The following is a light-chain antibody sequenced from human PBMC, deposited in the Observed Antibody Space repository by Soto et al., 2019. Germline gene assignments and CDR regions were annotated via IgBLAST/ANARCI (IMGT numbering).Light chain of an antibody. CDR3: SSYTSSSTLV. CDR1: SSDVGGYKY. Sequence: QSALTQPASVSGSPGQSITISCTGTSSDVGGYKYVSWYQQHPGKAPKLMIYEVSNRPSGVSNRFSGSKSGNTASLTISGPPAEDAADYYCSSYTSSSTLVFGGGTKLTVL. V-gene: IGLV2-14*01. CDR2: EVS. J-gene: IGLJ3*02.